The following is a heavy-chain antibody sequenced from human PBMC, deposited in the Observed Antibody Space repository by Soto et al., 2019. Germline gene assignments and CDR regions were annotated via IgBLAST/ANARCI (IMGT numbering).Heavy chain of an antibody. CDR3: ASWHEREHAYDV. Sequence: DVQLVESGGGLIQPGESLRLSCAAFGLTVSGKKYVAWVRQAPGKGLEWVSALYDVDGSFYADSVKGRFTTSSDSSKTTVYHQMNGLRPDDTAVYYFASWHEREHAYDVWGQGTTVTVSS. CDR1: GLTVSGKKY. D-gene: IGHD1-1*01. V-gene: IGHV3-53*01. CDR2: LYDVDGS. J-gene: IGHJ3*01.